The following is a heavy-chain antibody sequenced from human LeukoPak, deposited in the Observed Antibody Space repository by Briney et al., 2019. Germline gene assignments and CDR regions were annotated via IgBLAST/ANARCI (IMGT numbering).Heavy chain of an antibody. V-gene: IGHV3-74*01. CDR1: GFTFSSYW. CDR3: SKDTFGAEDY. D-gene: IGHD3-10*01. J-gene: IGHJ4*02. Sequence: GGSLRLSCAASGFTFSSYWMTWVRQAPGKGLVWVSRINTDGSTTSHADSVKGRFTISRDNAKNTLYLQMNSLRAEDTAVYYCSKDTFGAEDYWGQGTLVTVSS. CDR2: INTDGSTT.